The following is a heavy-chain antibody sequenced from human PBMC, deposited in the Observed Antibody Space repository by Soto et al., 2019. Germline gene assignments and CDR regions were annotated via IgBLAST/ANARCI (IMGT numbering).Heavy chain of an antibody. CDR2: ISAYNCNT. J-gene: IGHJ5*02. CDR3: ASRYCSGGSCYANWFDP. Sequence: ASVKVSCKASGYTFTSYGISWVRQAPGQGLEWMGWISAYNCNTNYAQKLQGRVTMTTDTSTSTAYMELRSLRSDDTAVYYCASRYCSGGSCYANWFDPWGQGTLVTVSS. CDR1: GYTFTSYG. V-gene: IGHV1-18*01. D-gene: IGHD2-15*01.